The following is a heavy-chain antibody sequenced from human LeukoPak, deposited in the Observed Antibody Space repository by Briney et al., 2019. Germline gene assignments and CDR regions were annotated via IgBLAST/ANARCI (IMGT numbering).Heavy chain of an antibody. V-gene: IGHV1-3*01. CDR1: GYTFTSYA. CDR3: ARDLGDVGYYYYGMDV. Sequence: GASVKVSCKASGYTFTSYAMHWVRQAPGQRLEWMGWINAGNGNTKYSQKFQGRVTITRDTSASTAYMELSSLRPEDTAVYYCARDLGDVGYYYYGMDVWGQGTTVTVSS. D-gene: IGHD3-16*01. J-gene: IGHJ6*02. CDR2: INAGNGNT.